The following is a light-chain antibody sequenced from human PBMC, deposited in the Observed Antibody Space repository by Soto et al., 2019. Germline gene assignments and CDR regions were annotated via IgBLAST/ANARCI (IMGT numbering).Light chain of an antibody. CDR3: ISYTTSXTYV. CDR1: SSDVCGYNY. J-gene: IGLJ1*01. Sequence: QSSLTQPASVSGSPVQSITISCTGTSSDVCGYNYVSWYQQHPGKAPKLMISEVSHRPSGVSNRFSGSKSGNTASLTISGIQAEDEADYYCISYTTSXTYVFGAGTKAXV. CDR2: EVS. V-gene: IGLV2-14*01.